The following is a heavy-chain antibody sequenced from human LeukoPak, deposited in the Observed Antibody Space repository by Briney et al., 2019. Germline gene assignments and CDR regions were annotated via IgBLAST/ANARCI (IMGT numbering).Heavy chain of an antibody. D-gene: IGHD4-17*01. CDR2: IKQDGSEK. CDR1: GFTFSSYW. Sequence: GGSLRLSCAASGFTFSSYWMSWVRQAPGKGLEWVANIKQDGSEKYYVDSVKGRFTISRDNAKNSLYLQMNSLRAEDTAVYYCARESFYGDEHPDFDYWGQGTLVTVSS. V-gene: IGHV3-7*01. CDR3: ARESFYGDEHPDFDY. J-gene: IGHJ4*02.